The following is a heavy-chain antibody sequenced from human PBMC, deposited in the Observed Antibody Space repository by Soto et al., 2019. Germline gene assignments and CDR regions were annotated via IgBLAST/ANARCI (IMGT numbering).Heavy chain of an antibody. CDR1: GFKFSNYA. V-gene: IGHV3-23*01. D-gene: IGHD1-1*01. CDR3: AKASRTGLFYYFYGMDV. CDR2: ISGSDPGT. Sequence: EVHLLESGGGLVQPGGSLRLSCAASGFKFSNYAMTWVRQAPGKGLEWVSSISGSDPGTYYADSVKGRFTISRDDANNTVFLHMTSLRGEDTAVYYCAKASRTGLFYYFYGMDVWGLGTTVTVSS. J-gene: IGHJ6*02.